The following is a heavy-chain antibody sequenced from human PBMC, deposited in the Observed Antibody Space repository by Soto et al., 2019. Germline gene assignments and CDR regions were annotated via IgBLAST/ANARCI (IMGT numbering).Heavy chain of an antibody. CDR2: ISINGGST. J-gene: IGHJ5*02. V-gene: IGHV3-64*04. Sequence: PGGSLRLSCSASGFTFSSYAMHWVRQTPGKGLEYVSAISINGGSTYYADSVKGRFTISRDNSKNTLYLQMSGLRADDTGVYYCARDSSSRRGNWLDPWGQGSLVTVSS. CDR3: ARDSSSRRGNWLDP. D-gene: IGHD6-19*01. CDR1: GFTFSSYA.